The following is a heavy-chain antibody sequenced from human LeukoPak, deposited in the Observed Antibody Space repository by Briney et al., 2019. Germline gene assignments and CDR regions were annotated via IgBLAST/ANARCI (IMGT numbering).Heavy chain of an antibody. CDR1: GDSISSSTYY. J-gene: IGHJ5*02. CDR3: AVTSTWYYDFWSGLNLAWFDP. D-gene: IGHD3-3*01. V-gene: IGHV4-39*07. Sequence: PSETLSLTCTVSGDSISSSTYYWGWVRQPPGKGLEWIESIYYSGSTYYNPSLKSRVTISVDTSKNQFSLKLSSVTAADTAVYYCAVTSTWYYDFWSGLNLAWFDPWGQGTLVTVSS. CDR2: IYYSGST.